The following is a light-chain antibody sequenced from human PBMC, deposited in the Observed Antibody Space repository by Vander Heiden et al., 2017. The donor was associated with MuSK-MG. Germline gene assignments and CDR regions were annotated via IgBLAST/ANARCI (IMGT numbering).Light chain of an antibody. CDR3: RQYGSTPPWT. CDR1: PSVSSSY. CDR2: GAS. Sequence: IALTQPPGTLSLSPGARAPLSCRASPSVSSSYLAWCQQKPGQAPRLLIYGASSRATGSPDRFSSSRSGADFTLTISRMEPEDFAVYYCRQYGSTPPWTFGQGTKVEIK. V-gene: IGKV3-20*01. J-gene: IGKJ1*01.